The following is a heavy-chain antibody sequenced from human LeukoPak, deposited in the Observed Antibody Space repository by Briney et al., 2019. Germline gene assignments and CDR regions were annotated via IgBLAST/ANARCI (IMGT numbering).Heavy chain of an antibody. CDR3: AREGYGSVSTTNWFDP. CDR2: TYYRSKWYN. J-gene: IGHJ5*02. Sequence: SQTLSLTCAISRDSVSSNSAAWNWIRQSPSRGLEWLGRTYYRSKWYNDYAVSVKSRITINPDTSKNQFSLQLNSVTPEDTAVYYCAREGYGSVSTTNWFDPWGQGTLVTVSS. V-gene: IGHV6-1*01. CDR1: RDSVSSNSAA. D-gene: IGHD3-10*01.